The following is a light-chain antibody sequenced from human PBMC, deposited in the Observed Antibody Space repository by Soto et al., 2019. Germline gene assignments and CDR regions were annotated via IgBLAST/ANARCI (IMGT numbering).Light chain of an antibody. Sequence: QSALTQPASVSWSPGQSITISCAGTSSDVGGYNYVSWYQQHPGKAPKLMIYDVSNRPSGVSNRFSGPKSGNTASLTISGLQPEDEADYYCSSYTSSSTLVVFGGGTQLTVL. J-gene: IGLJ2*01. CDR2: DVS. V-gene: IGLV2-14*01. CDR1: SSDVGGYNY. CDR3: SSYTSSSTLVV.